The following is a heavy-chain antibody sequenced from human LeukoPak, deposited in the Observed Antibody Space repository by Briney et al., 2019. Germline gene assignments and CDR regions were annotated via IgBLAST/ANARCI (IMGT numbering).Heavy chain of an antibody. V-gene: IGHV1-46*01. J-gene: IGHJ4*02. Sequence: ASVKVSCKASGYTFTGYYMHWVRQAPGQGLEWMGIINPSGGSTSYAQKFQGRVTMTRDMSTSTVYMELSSLRSEDTAVYYCATDLRGSYYVLGVIQKGRRGGINDYWGQGTLVTVSS. CDR2: INPSGGST. CDR3: ATDLRGSYYVLGVIQKGRRGGINDY. D-gene: IGHD3-10*02. CDR1: GYTFTGYY.